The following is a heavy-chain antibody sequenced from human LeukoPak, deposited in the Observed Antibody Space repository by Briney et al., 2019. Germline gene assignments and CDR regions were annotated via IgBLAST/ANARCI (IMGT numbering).Heavy chain of an antibody. CDR2: NYYSGSN. V-gene: IGHV4-59*08. Sequence: PSETLSLTCTVSGGSISSYYWSWIRQPPGKGLEWVGNNYYSGSNNYNHSLKSRVTISVATSKNQFSLKLSSVTAADTAVYYCARPLRRGQIYGMDVWGQGTLVTVSS. CDR3: ARPLRRGQIYGMDV. CDR1: GGSISSYY. J-gene: IGHJ6*02.